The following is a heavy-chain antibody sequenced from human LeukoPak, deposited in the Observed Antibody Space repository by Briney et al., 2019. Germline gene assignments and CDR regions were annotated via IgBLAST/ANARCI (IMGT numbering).Heavy chain of an antibody. CDR1: GFTFSTFA. J-gene: IGHJ4*02. Sequence: GGSLRLSCVASGFTFSTFAMTWVRQAPGKGLEWISYISHSGNSKFYADSVKGRFTISRDNARNSSYLQMGSLRADDTAIYCCARSKRGVLAYWGQGILVTVSS. CDR3: ARSKRGVLAY. CDR2: ISHSGNSK. D-gene: IGHD3-10*01. V-gene: IGHV3-48*01.